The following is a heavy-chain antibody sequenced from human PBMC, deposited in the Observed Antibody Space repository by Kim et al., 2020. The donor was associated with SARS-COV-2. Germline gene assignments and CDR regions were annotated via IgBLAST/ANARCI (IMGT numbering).Heavy chain of an antibody. CDR1: GFTFSSYA. Sequence: GGSLRLSCAASGFTFSSYAMSWVRQAPGKGLEWVSAISGSGGSTYYADSVKGRFTISRDNSKNTLYLQMNSLRAEDTAVYYWAKRDGITMKVVVIDLHFDHWGPGTLGTLPS. V-gene: IGHV3-23*01. J-gene: IGHJ4*02. D-gene: IGHD3-22*01. CDR3: AKRDGITMKVVVIDLHFDH. CDR2: ISGSGGST.